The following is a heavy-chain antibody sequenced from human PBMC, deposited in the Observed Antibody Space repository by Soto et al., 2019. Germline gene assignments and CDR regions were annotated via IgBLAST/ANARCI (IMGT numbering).Heavy chain of an antibody. J-gene: IGHJ6*02. CDR1: GYTFTTYG. CDR2: ISAYNGDT. CDR3: ARVGAPVVAAAMGYYSGMDV. V-gene: IGHV1-18*01. D-gene: IGHD2-2*01. Sequence: GSRKGPCKASGYTFTTYGISWVRQAPGHGLEWMGWISAYNGDTNYAQRLQGRVTMTTDTSTSTAYMELRSLRSDDTAVYYCARVGAPVVAAAMGYYSGMDVWGQGTRAPV.